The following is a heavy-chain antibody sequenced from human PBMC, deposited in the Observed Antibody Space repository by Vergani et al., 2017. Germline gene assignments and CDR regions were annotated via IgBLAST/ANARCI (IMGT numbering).Heavy chain of an antibody. V-gene: IGHV3-21*01. Sequence: EVQLVESGGGLVKPGGSLRLSCEGSGFTFSSYSMNWVRQAPGKGLEWVSYISSTSSFIYYADSMRGRFTISRDNGKYLLYLQMHSLRAEDTAVYYCARGGPGYQRLSSFDFWGQGTLVTVSS. CDR1: GFTFSSYS. CDR3: ARGGPGYQRLSSFDF. J-gene: IGHJ4*02. CDR2: ISSTSSFI. D-gene: IGHD5-18*01.